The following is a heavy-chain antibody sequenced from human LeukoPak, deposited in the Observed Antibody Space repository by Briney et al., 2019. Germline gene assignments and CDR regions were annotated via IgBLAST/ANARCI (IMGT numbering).Heavy chain of an antibody. Sequence: PGGSLRLSCAASGFIFSRYWMSWVRQAPGKGLEWVASIKQDGSEKYYVDSVKGRFTISRDNAKNSLYLQMNSLRAEDTAVYYCARDVSVGSSWYPSFDYWGQGTLVTVSS. CDR2: IKQDGSEK. V-gene: IGHV3-7*01. CDR3: ARDVSVGSSWYPSFDY. J-gene: IGHJ4*02. D-gene: IGHD6-13*01. CDR1: GFIFSRYW.